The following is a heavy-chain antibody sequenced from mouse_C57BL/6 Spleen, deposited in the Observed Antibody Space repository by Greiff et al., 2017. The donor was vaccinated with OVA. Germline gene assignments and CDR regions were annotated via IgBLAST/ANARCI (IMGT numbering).Heavy chain of an antibody. CDR1: GYTFTSYW. J-gene: IGHJ2*01. CDR2: INPSNGGT. Sequence: VQLQQPGTELVKPGASVKLSCKASGYTFTSYWMHWVKQRPGQGLEWIGNINPSNGGTNYNEKFKSKATLTVDKSSSTAYMQLSSLTSEDSAVYYCARNDGYYVGYCDYWGQGTTLTVSS. V-gene: IGHV1-53*01. CDR3: ARNDGYYVGYCDY. D-gene: IGHD2-3*01.